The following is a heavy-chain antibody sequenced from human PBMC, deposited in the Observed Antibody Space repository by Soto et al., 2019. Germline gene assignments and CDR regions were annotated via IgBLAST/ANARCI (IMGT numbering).Heavy chain of an antibody. Sequence: GGSLRLSCAASGFTFSTYGMHWVRQAPGKGLEWVAAMSYDGTKQYYVDSVKGRLTISRDNSRNTLFLQLNSLRDEDTAVYYCAKEYGSTWIDHWGQGTPVTASS. CDR1: GFTFSTYG. CDR3: AKEYGSTWIDH. CDR2: MSYDGTKQ. V-gene: IGHV3-30*18. D-gene: IGHD6-13*01. J-gene: IGHJ4*02.